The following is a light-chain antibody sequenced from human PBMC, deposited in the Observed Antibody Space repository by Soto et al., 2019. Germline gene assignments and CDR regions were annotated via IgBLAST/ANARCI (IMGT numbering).Light chain of an antibody. Sequence: DIQMGQSTSTLSGSVGDRVTITCRASQTISSWLAWYQQEPGKATKLLIYKASTLKSGVPSRFSGSGSGTEFTLTISSLQPDDFATYYCQQYKSYSEAFGQGTKV. J-gene: IGKJ1*01. V-gene: IGKV1-5*03. CDR3: QQYKSYSEA. CDR1: QTISSW. CDR2: KAS.